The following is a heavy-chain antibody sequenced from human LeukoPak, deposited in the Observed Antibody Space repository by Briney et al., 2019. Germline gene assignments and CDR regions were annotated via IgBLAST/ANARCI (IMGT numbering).Heavy chain of an antibody. J-gene: IGHJ4*02. Sequence: SETLSLTCTVSGGSISSYYWSWIRQSPGKGLEWIGYIYYSGSTNYNPSLKSRVTISVDTSRNQFSLKLNSVTAADTAVYYCARGGDGYNYDGYYFDYWGQGTLVTVSS. CDR1: GGSISSYY. CDR2: IYYSGST. V-gene: IGHV4-59*01. CDR3: ARGGDGYNYDGYYFDY. D-gene: IGHD5-24*01.